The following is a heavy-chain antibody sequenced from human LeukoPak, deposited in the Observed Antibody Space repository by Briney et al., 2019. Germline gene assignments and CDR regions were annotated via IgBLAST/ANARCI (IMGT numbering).Heavy chain of an antibody. Sequence: PGGSLRLSCAASGFTFSSYAMSWVRQAPGKGLEWVSAISDSGGSTYYADSVKGRFTISRDNSKNTLYLQMNSLRAEDTAVYYCAKVGDYDILTGYSYYFGYWGQGTLVTVSS. J-gene: IGHJ4*02. CDR1: GFTFSSYA. CDR3: AKVGDYDILTGYSYYFGY. V-gene: IGHV3-23*01. D-gene: IGHD3-9*01. CDR2: ISDSGGST.